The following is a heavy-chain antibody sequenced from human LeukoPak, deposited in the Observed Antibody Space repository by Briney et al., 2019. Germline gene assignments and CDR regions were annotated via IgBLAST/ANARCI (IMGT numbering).Heavy chain of an antibody. CDR3: ARRQGNSLGAFDI. D-gene: IGHD2-21*01. CDR2: FDPEDGET. CDR1: GYTLTELS. Sequence: ASVKVSCKVSGYTLTELSIQWVRQAPGKGLEWMGGFDPEDGETIYAQKFQGRVTMTEDTSTDTAYMDLSGLRSDDTAVYYCARRQGNSLGAFDIWGQGTMITVSS. V-gene: IGHV1-24*01. J-gene: IGHJ3*02.